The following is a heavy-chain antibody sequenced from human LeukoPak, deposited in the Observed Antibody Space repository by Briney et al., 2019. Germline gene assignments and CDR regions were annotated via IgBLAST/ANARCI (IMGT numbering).Heavy chain of an antibody. CDR2: ISWNSGSI. Sequence: GGSLRLSCAASGFTFDDYAMHWVRQAPGKGLEWVSGISWNSGSIGYADSVKGRFTISRDNAKNSLYLQTNSLRAEDMALYYCAKAVDGYTNYFDYRGQGTLVTVSS. CDR3: AKAVDGYTNYFDY. D-gene: IGHD5-24*01. V-gene: IGHV3-9*03. CDR1: GFTFDDYA. J-gene: IGHJ4*02.